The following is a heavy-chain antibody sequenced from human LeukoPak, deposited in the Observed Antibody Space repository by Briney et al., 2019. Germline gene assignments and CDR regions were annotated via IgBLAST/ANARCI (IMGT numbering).Heavy chain of an antibody. V-gene: IGHV4-59*01. CDR2: IYYKGST. Sequence: SETLSLTCTVSGGSISSNYWSWLWHRPGKGLGWVGYIYYKGSTNYNPSPKSRVSISVDTSENQSSLKLSSVTAADTAVYYCASWYWSSTSCLFDPWGQGTLVTVSS. CDR3: ASWYWSSTSCLFDP. J-gene: IGHJ5*02. D-gene: IGHD2-2*01. CDR1: GGSISSNY.